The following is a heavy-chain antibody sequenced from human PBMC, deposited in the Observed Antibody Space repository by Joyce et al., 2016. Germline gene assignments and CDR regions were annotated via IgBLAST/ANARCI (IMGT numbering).Heavy chain of an antibody. CDR1: GYTFTGYY. V-gene: IGHV1-2*02. CDR2: IKPNSGER. Sequence: QVQLVQSGAEVKKPGASVKVSCKASGYTFTGYYVHWVRQAPGQGLEWMGWIKPNSGERNYAQKFQGRVTMTRDTSKSTAYMEMTRLRYDDTAVYYCSRARRMGALPLDFWGQGTLVTVSS. J-gene: IGHJ4*02. D-gene: IGHD1-26*01. CDR3: SRARRMGALPLDF.